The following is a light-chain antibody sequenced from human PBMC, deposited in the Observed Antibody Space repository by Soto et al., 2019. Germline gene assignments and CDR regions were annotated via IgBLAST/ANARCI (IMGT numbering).Light chain of an antibody. CDR2: DVS. Sequence: QSVLTQPASVSGSPGQSITISCAGSSSDVGGYNYVSWYQQHPTKAPKLMIYDVSNRPSGVSNRFSGSKSGTTASLTISGLQSEYEADYYCSSYTSSSTQVFGTGTKLTVL. J-gene: IGLJ1*01. V-gene: IGLV2-14*03. CDR1: SSDVGGYNY. CDR3: SSYTSSSTQV.